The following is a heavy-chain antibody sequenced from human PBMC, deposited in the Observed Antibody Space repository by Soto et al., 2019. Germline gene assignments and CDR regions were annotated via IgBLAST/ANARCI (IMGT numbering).Heavy chain of an antibody. Sequence: QMQLVQSGPEVKKPGTSVKVSCKASGFTFTSSAMQWVRQARGQRLEWIGWIVVGSGNTNYAQKFQERVTITRDMSTSTAYMELSSLRSEDTAVYYCAADRNCGGDCYPPPYFDYWGQGTLVTVSS. CDR3: AADRNCGGDCYPPPYFDY. V-gene: IGHV1-58*02. D-gene: IGHD2-21*02. CDR2: IVVGSGNT. CDR1: GFTFTSSA. J-gene: IGHJ4*02.